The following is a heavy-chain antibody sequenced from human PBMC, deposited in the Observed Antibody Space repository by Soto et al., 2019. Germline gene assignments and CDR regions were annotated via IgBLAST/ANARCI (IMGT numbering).Heavy chain of an antibody. J-gene: IGHJ4*02. CDR1: GGIFSTYT. CDR2: IIPMLDIT. D-gene: IGHD6-13*01. CDR3: VKLAAAGKHIDY. Sequence: ASVKVSCKASGGIFSTYTIGWVRQAPGQGLEWMGRIIPMLDITNYAQKFQDRVTITADKSTSTVYMELGSLRFEDTAMYYCVKLAAAGKHIDYWGQGTLVTVSS. V-gene: IGHV1-69*02.